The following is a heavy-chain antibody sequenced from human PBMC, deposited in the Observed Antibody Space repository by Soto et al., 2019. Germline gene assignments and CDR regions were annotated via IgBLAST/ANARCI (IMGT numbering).Heavy chain of an antibody. Sequence: GVTLRLSCSASTFPFSAYWMTSGRQSPGEGLEWVTNIHRGEIEKYYMDSVKGRFTISRDNAKNSLYLQMTSLRAEDTAVYYYAGGNARDVWGQGTTVTVSS. J-gene: IGHJ6*02. CDR3: AGGNARDV. CDR2: IHRGEIEK. V-gene: IGHV3-7*01. CDR1: TFPFSAYW.